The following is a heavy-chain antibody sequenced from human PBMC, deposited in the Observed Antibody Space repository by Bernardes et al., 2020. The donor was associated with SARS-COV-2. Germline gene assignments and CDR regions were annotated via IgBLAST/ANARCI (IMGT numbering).Heavy chain of an antibody. Sequence: GGSLRLSCAASGFTFSSYAMHWVRHAPGKGLEWVAVMSFDGSNKYYADSVKGRFTVSRDNSKNTLYLQMNSLGAEDTAVYYCARPKGGNYYYYGMDVWGQGTTVTVS. D-gene: IGHD1-1*01. J-gene: IGHJ6*01. CDR2: MSFDGSNK. CDR3: ARPKGGNYYYYGMDV. CDR1: GFTFSSYA. V-gene: IGHV3-30-3*01.